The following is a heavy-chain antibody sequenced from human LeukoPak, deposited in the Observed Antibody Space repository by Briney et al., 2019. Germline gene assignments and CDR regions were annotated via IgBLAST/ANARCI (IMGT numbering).Heavy chain of an antibody. J-gene: IGHJ3*02. CDR1: GGSISGYY. CDR2: IYTSGST. V-gene: IGHV4-4*07. CDR3: ARVSYYDFWSHAFDI. Sequence: SETLSLTCTVSGGSISGYYWSWIRQPAGKGLEWIGRIYTSGSTNYNPSLKSRVTMSVDTSKNQFSLKLSSVTAADTAVYYCARVSYYDFWSHAFDIWGQGTMVTVSS. D-gene: IGHD3-3*01.